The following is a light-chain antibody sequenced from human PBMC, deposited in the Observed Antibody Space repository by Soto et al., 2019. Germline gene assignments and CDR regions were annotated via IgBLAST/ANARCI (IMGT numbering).Light chain of an antibody. CDR2: DVT. CDR3: VLFTSTTTYV. V-gene: IGLV2-14*01. J-gene: IGLJ1*01. CDR1: SSDVGGSNH. Sequence: QSALTQPASVSDSPGQSITISCTGTSSDVGGSNHVSWYQQHPGTAPKLMIYDVTNRPSGVSHRFSGSKSGSTASLIISGLQAEDEADYYCVLFTSTTTYVYGPGPKVAVL.